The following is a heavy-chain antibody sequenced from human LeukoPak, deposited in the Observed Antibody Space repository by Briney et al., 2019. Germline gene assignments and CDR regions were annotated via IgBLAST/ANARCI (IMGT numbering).Heavy chain of an antibody. V-gene: IGHV4-39*07. D-gene: IGHD4-17*01. CDR2: IYYSGST. CDR1: GGSISSSSYY. CDR3: ASERRSDFGDYDYFDY. Sequence: SETLSLTCTVSGGSISSSSYYWGWIRQPPGKGLEWIGSIYYSGSTYYNPSLTSRLTMSVDTSKNQFSLQLNSVTAADTAVYYCASERRSDFGDYDYFDYWGQGTLVTVSS. J-gene: IGHJ4*02.